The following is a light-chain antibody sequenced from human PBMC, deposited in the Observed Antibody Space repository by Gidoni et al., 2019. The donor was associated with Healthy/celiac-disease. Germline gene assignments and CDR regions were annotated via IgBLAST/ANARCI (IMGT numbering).Light chain of an antibody. J-gene: IGKJ2*01. CDR2: KAS. CDR1: QSISSW. V-gene: IGKV1-5*03. CDR3: QQYNSYPYT. Sequence: DIQMTQSPSTLSASVGDRVTITCRASQSISSWLAWYQQKPGKAPKLLIYKASSLESGVPSRFSGSGSGTEYTLTISSLQPDDFATYYCQQYNSYPYTFGQGTKLEIK.